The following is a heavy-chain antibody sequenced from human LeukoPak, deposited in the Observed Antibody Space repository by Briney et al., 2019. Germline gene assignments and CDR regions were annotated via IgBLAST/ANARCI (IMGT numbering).Heavy chain of an antibody. CDR3: TRVRQGSQSDY. CDR1: GDSISSGNYH. Sequence: SETLSLTCTVSGDSISSGNYHWAWIRQPPGKGLECIGSIHHSGNAYYNSSLESRVTISVDMSKNQFSLQLRSVTAADTAVYYCTRVRQGSQSDYWGRGTLVTVSS. J-gene: IGHJ4*02. CDR2: IHHSGNA. V-gene: IGHV4-39*07.